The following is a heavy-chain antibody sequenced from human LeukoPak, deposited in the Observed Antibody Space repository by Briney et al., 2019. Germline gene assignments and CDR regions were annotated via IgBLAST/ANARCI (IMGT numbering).Heavy chain of an antibody. V-gene: IGHV3-23*01. D-gene: IGHD2-2*01. CDR2: IFGSGGSA. CDR1: GFTFNSYA. Sequence: PGGSLRLSCAASGFTFNSYAMYWVRQAPGKGLEWVSWIFGSGGSAHYADSVKGRFTISRDNSKNTLYLQMNSLRAEDAAVYYCAKGLCSRTSCYWYLDLWGRGTLVTVSS. CDR3: AKGLCSRTSCYWYLDL. J-gene: IGHJ2*01.